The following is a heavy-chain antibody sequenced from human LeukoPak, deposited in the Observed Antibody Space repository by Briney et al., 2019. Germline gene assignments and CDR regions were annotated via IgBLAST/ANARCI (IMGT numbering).Heavy chain of an antibody. CDR1: GGSFSGYY. CDR3: AKDRAGGSVWYAFDP. V-gene: IGHV3-23*01. Sequence: ETLSLTCAVYGGSFSGYYWSWIRQPPGKGLEWVSVISFSGGSTDYADSVKGRFTISRDNSKNTLYLQMNSLRPDDTAVYYCAKDRAGGSVWYAFDPWGQGTLVTVSS. CDR2: ISFSGGST. D-gene: IGHD6-13*01. J-gene: IGHJ5*02.